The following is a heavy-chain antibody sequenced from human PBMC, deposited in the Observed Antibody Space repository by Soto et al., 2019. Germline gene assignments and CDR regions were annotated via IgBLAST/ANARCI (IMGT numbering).Heavy chain of an antibody. CDR2: ISAYNGNT. V-gene: IGHV1-18*01. J-gene: IGHJ6*02. CDR3: ARQNYYSGMDV. CDR1: GYTFTSYF. Sequence: QVQLVQSGADVKKPGASVKVSCKASGYTFTSYFITWVRQAPGQGLEWMGWISAYNGNTKYAQMLQGSVTMPTDTSTATAYMEMRSLRSDDTAVYYCARQNYYSGMDVWGQGTTVTVSS.